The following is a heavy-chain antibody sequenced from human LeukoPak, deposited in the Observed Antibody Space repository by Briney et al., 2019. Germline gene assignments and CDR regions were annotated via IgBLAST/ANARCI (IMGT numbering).Heavy chain of an antibody. CDR2: MYNSGST. V-gene: IGHV4-59*01. CDR1: GGSISSYY. Sequence: SETLSLTCTVSGGSISSYYWSWIRQPPGKGLEWIGYMYNSGSTNYNPSLKSRVTISIDTSKNQFSLKLSSVTAADTAVYYCARVGSSGYSTGYCFDYWGQGTLVTVSS. J-gene: IGHJ4*02. D-gene: IGHD3-22*01. CDR3: ARVGSSGYSTGYCFDY.